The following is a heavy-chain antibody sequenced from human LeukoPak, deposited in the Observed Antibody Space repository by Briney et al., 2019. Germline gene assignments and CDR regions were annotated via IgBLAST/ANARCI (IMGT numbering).Heavy chain of an antibody. Sequence: GGSLRLSCAASGFTFSSYSMNWVRQAPGKGLEWVSSISSSSYIYYADSVKGRFTISRDNAKHSLYLQMNSLRAEDTAVYYCARGPNPAHFDYWGQGTLVTVSS. J-gene: IGHJ4*02. CDR3: ARGPNPAHFDY. D-gene: IGHD4/OR15-4a*01. V-gene: IGHV3-21*01. CDR1: GFTFSSYS. CDR2: ISSSSYI.